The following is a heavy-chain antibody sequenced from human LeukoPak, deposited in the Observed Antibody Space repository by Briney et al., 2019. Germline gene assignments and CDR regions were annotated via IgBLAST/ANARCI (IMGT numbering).Heavy chain of an antibody. D-gene: IGHD3-22*01. V-gene: IGHV1-2*02. Sequence: ASVKVSCKASGYTFTGYYMHWVRQAPGQGLEWMGWMNPKSGNTRYADEFQGRVIMTRDSSINTAYMELSRLTSEDTAVYYCARSDPYYEDTSGCLDPWGQGTLVTVSS. J-gene: IGHJ5*02. CDR1: GYTFTGYY. CDR3: ARSDPYYEDTSGCLDP. CDR2: MNPKSGNT.